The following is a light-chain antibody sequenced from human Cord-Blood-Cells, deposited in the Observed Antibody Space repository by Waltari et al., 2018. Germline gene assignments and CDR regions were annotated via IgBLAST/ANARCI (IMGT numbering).Light chain of an antibody. Sequence: IVLTQSPGTLSLSPGERDTLPCRASQSVSSSYLAWYQQKPGQAPRLLIYGASSRATGIPDRFSGSGSGTDFTLTISRLEPEDFAVYYCQQYGSSPLTFGGGTKVEIK. J-gene: IGKJ4*01. CDR1: QSVSSSY. CDR2: GAS. CDR3: QQYGSSPLT. V-gene: IGKV3-20*01.